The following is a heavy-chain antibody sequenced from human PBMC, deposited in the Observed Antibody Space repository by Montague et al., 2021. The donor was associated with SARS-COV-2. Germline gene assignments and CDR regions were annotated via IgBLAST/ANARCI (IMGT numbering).Heavy chain of an antibody. J-gene: IGHJ6*02. V-gene: IGHV3-23*01. CDR2: ISGSGGST. CDR3: AKMAYSDWVIGFYGMDV. D-gene: IGHD3-9*01. CDR1: GLTFSSYS. Sequence: SLRLSCAASGLTFSSYSMSWVRQAPGKGLEWVSVISGSGGSTYYADSVKGRFTISRDNSKNTLYLQMNSLRAEDTAVYYCAKMAYSDWVIGFYGMDVWGQGTTVTASS.